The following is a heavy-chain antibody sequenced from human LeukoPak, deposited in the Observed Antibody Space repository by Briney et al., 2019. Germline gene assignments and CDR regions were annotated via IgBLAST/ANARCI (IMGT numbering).Heavy chain of an antibody. CDR2: ISSNGGRT. CDR3: VKDPHSSGRYYFDY. CDR1: GFTFSNYA. D-gene: IGHD6-19*01. V-gene: IGHV3-64*05. J-gene: IGHJ4*02. Sequence: PGGSLRLPCSVSGFTFSNYAMHWVRQAPGKGLEYVSGISSNGGRTYYADSVKGRFTISRDNSKNTMYVQMSTLRVEDTAVYYCVKDPHSSGRYYFDYWGQGTLVTVSS.